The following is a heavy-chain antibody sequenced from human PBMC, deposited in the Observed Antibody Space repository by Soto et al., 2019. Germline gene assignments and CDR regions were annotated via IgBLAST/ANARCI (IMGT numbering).Heavy chain of an antibody. CDR1: GYIFTNFP. D-gene: IGHD3-10*01. CDR3: ARKDYYGSGCYYFDY. Sequence: QVQLVQSGAALKNPGASVKVSCKASGYIFTNFPIHWVRQAPGQRLEWMGWINAANGDTGYSQKFQGRVTFTRDTSASIVYMEMSSLISEDTAVYYCARKDYYGSGCYYFDYWGQGTLVTVSS. CDR2: INAANGDT. J-gene: IGHJ4*02. V-gene: IGHV1-3*01.